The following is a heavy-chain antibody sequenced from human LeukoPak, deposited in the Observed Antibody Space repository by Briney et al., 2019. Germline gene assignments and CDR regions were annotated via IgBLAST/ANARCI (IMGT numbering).Heavy chain of an antibody. D-gene: IGHD5-12*01. CDR3: ARSGYDRCYFDY. CDR2: IIPILGIA. J-gene: IGHJ4*02. CDR1: GGTFSSYA. Sequence: SVKVSCKASGGTFSSYAISWVRQAPGQGLEWMGRIIPILGIANYAQKFQGRVTIAADKSTSTAYMELSSLRSEDTAVYYCARSGYDRCYFDYWGQGTLVTVSS. V-gene: IGHV1-69*04.